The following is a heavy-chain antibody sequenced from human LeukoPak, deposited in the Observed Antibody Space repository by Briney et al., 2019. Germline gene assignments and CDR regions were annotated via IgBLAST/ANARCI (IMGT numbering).Heavy chain of an antibody. CDR2: IYPGDSDT. D-gene: IGHD3-3*01. CDR3: ARGGGTELRFLEWLLSNDAFDI. Sequence: GESLKISCKNSGYSFTNYWIGWVRQMPGKGLEWMGIIYPGDSDTRYSPSFQGQVTISADKSISTAYLQWSSLKASDTAMYYCARGGGTELRFLEWLLSNDAFDIWGQGTMVTVSS. J-gene: IGHJ3*02. V-gene: IGHV5-51*01. CDR1: GYSFTNYW.